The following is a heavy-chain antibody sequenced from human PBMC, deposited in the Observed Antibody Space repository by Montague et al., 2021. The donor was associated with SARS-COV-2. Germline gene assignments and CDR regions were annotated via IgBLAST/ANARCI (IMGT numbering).Heavy chain of an antibody. J-gene: IGHJ4*02. CDR3: ARVGSGSYYGYFDY. Sequence: SLRLSCAASGFTFSSYAMHWVRQAPGKGLEWVAVISYDGSNKYYADSVKGRFTISRDNSENTLYLQMNSLRAEDTAVYYCARVGSGSYYGYFDYWGQGTLVTVSS. CDR1: GFTFSSYA. CDR2: ISYDGSNK. D-gene: IGHD1-26*01. V-gene: IGHV3-30*04.